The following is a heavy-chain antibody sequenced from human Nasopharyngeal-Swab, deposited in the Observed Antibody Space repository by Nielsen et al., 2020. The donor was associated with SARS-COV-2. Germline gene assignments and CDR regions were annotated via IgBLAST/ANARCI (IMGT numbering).Heavy chain of an antibody. CDR2: IFSSGST. CDR1: GASISSRNNY. Sequence: ETLSLTCVVSGASISSRNNYWGWIRQSPGTGLEWIGTIFSSGSTYNPSLKSRVTMSVDTSKNQFSLKLTSVAAADTAVYYCARERGRGGIWNYYYYYMDVWGKGTTVTVSS. CDR3: ARERGRGGIWNYYYYYMDV. V-gene: IGHV4-39*07. J-gene: IGHJ6*03. D-gene: IGHD3-10*01.